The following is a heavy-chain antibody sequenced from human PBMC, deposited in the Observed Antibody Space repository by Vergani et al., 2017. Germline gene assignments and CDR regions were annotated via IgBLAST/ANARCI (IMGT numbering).Heavy chain of an antibody. Sequence: EVQLLESGGGLVQPGGSLRLSCAASGFTFSSYSMNWVRQAPGKGLEWVSYISSSSSYTNYADSVKGRFTISRDNAKNSLYLQMNSLRAEDTAVYYCARMAGYQYYYYGMDVWGQGTTVTVSS. CDR3: ARMAGYQYYYYGMDV. CDR1: GFTFSSYS. CDR2: ISSSSSYT. D-gene: IGHD6-19*01. V-gene: IGHV3-48*04. J-gene: IGHJ6*02.